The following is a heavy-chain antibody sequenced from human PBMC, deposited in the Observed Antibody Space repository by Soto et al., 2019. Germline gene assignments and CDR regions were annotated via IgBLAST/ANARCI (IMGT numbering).Heavy chain of an antibody. V-gene: IGHV1-2*02. CDR1: GYTFTGYY. D-gene: IGHD4-17*01. CDR2: INPNSGGT. Sequence: ASVKVSCTSSGYTFTGYYMHWVRQAPGQGLEWMGWINPNSGGTNYAQKFQGRVTMTRDTSISTAYMELSRLRSDDTAVYYCARVDYGDFKYYFDYWGQGTLVTVS. CDR3: ARVDYGDFKYYFDY. J-gene: IGHJ4*02.